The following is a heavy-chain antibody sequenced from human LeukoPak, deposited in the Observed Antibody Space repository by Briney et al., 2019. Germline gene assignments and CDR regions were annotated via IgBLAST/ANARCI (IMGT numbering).Heavy chain of an antibody. J-gene: IGHJ4*02. CDR3: ASGRSRDIVLMVYAALDY. CDR2: IIPIFGTA. CDR1: GGTFSSYA. Sequence: SVKVSCKTSGGTFSSYAISWVRQAPGQGLEWIGGIIPIFGTANYAQRFQGRVTITTDESTSTAYMELSSLRSEDTAVYYCASGRSRDIVLMVYAALDYWGQGTLVTVSS. D-gene: IGHD2-8*01. V-gene: IGHV1-69*05.